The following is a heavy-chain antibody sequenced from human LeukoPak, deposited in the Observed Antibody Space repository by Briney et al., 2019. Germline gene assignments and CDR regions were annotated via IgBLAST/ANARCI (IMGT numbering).Heavy chain of an antibody. CDR1: GFTFSSYG. D-gene: IGHD4-17*01. CDR2: IWYDGSNK. J-gene: IGHJ4*02. V-gene: IGHV3-33*01. Sequence: GGSLRLSCAASGFTFSSYGMHWVRQAPGKGMEWVAVIWYDGSNKYYADSVKGRFTISRDNSKNTLYLQMNSLRAEDTAVYYCARADPTVTNFDYWGRGTLVIVSA. CDR3: ARADPTVTNFDY.